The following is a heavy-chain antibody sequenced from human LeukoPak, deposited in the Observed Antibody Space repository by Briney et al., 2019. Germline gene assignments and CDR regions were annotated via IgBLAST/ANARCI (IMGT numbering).Heavy chain of an antibody. CDR2: IYYSGST. V-gene: IGHV4-39*01. CDR1: GGSFSSSSYY. D-gene: IGHD1-14*01. CDR3: AILATNGGYDY. J-gene: IGHJ4*02. Sequence: SETLPLTCTVSGGSFSSSSYYWGWIRQPPGKGLEWIGSIYYSGSTYYNPSLKSRVTISVDTSKNQFSLKLSSVTAADTAVYYCAILATNGGYDYWGQGTLVTVSS.